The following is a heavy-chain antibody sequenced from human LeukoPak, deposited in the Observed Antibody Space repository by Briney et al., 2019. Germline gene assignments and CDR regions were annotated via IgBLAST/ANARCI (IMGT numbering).Heavy chain of an antibody. Sequence: ASVKVSCKASGYTFTSYGIGWVRQAPGQGLEWMGWISAYNGNTNYAQKLQGRVTMTTDTSTSTAYMELRSLRSDDTAVYYCARERITMVRGVIATDGFDIWGQGTMVTVSS. D-gene: IGHD3-10*01. V-gene: IGHV1-18*01. CDR2: ISAYNGNT. J-gene: IGHJ3*02. CDR3: ARERITMVRGVIATDGFDI. CDR1: GYTFTSYG.